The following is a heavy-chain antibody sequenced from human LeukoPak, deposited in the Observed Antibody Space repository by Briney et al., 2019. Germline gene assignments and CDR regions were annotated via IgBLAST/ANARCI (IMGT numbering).Heavy chain of an antibody. Sequence: SETLSLTCAVSGGSISNTDHWNWVRQPPGTGLEWIGEMYHDGYTNYNRSLKSRVTMSVDKSKNHFSLKLTSVTAADTAVYYCARSRGAVAGWSFDIWGQGTVVTVSS. J-gene: IGHJ3*02. V-gene: IGHV4-4*02. D-gene: IGHD6-19*01. CDR1: GGSISNTDH. CDR3: ARSRGAVAGWSFDI. CDR2: MYHDGYT.